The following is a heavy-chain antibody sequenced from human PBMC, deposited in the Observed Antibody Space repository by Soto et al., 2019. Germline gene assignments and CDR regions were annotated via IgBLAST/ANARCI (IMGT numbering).Heavy chain of an antibody. Sequence: QVQLVQSGAEVKKPGSSVKVSCKASGGTFSSYAISWVRQAPGQGLEWMGGIIPIFGTANYAQKFQGRVTITADESTSTAYMELSSLRSEDTAVYYCASFHCSGGSCYQTAYYYGMDVWGQGTTVTVSS. CDR3: ASFHCSGGSCYQTAYYYGMDV. J-gene: IGHJ6*02. D-gene: IGHD2-15*01. CDR1: GGTFSSYA. CDR2: IIPIFGTA. V-gene: IGHV1-69*12.